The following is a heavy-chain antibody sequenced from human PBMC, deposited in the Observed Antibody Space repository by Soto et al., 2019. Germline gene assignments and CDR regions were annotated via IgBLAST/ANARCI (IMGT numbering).Heavy chain of an antibody. CDR2: IYYSGST. D-gene: IGHD2-15*01. CDR1: GGSISSSSYY. CDR3: ARHSKGYCSGGSCYSGAYYFDY. J-gene: IGHJ4*02. V-gene: IGHV4-39*01. Sequence: SETLSLTCTVSGGSISSSSYYWGWIRQPPGKGLEWIGSIYYSGSTYYNPSLKSRVTISVDTSKNQFSLKLSSVTAADTAVYYCARHSKGYCSGGSCYSGAYYFDYWGQGTLVTVS.